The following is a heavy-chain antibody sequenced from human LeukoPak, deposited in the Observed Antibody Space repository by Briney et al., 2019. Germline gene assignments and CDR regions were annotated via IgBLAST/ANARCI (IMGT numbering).Heavy chain of an antibody. CDR2: TSSDLNVK. Sequence: GRSLRLSCAASGFTFSSYGMHWVRQAPGKGLEWVAVTSSDLNVKLYADSVKGRFTISRDDSRSTLYLQMNSLRPEDTAIYYCAREGYYGSGSPPSLYFDYWGQGTLVTVSS. J-gene: IGHJ4*02. CDR1: GFTFSSYG. D-gene: IGHD3-10*01. V-gene: IGHV3-30*03. CDR3: AREGYYGSGSPPSLYFDY.